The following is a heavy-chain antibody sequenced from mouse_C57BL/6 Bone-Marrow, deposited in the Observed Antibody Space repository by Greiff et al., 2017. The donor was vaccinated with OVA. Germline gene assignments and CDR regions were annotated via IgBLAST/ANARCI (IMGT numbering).Heavy chain of an antibody. CDR1: GYTFTDYY. J-gene: IGHJ4*01. CDR2: INPYNGGT. CDR3: SRIGYYGSSFYAMDY. Sequence: VQLQQSGPVLVKPGASVKMSCKASGYTFTDYYMNWVKQSHGKSLEWIGVINPYNGGTSYNQKFKGKATLTVDKSSSTASMELNSLTSEDSAVYYCSRIGYYGSSFYAMDYWGQGTSVTVSS. V-gene: IGHV1-19*01. D-gene: IGHD1-1*01.